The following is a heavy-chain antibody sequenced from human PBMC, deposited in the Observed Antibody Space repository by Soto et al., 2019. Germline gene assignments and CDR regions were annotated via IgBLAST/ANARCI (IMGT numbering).Heavy chain of an antibody. CDR3: ATDLGGPPLNRFDS. V-gene: IGHV4-31*03. CDR1: GGSLRHFGHF. J-gene: IGHJ5*01. Sequence: PLSLTCTVSGGSLRHFGHFWTWIRQRPGSGLEWIGYTLHTGVTYYSPSLQSRISIDVDTSQNQFSLTLNSVTAADTAVYYCATDLGGPPLNRFDSWGQGTLVTVSS. CDR2: TLHTGVT.